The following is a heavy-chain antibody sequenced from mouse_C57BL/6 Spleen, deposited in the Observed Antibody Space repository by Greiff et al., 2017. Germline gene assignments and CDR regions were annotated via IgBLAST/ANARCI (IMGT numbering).Heavy chain of an antibody. V-gene: IGHV5-9-1*02. CDR2: ISSGGDYI. D-gene: IGHD2-4*01. CDR3: TRDDYDESFFAY. Sequence: DVHLVESGEGLVKPGGSLKLSCAASGFTFSSYAMSWVRQTPEKRLEWVAYISSGGDYISYADTVKGRFTISRDNARNTLYLQMSSLKSEDTAMYYCTRDDYDESFFAYWGQGTLVTVSA. J-gene: IGHJ3*01. CDR1: GFTFSSYA.